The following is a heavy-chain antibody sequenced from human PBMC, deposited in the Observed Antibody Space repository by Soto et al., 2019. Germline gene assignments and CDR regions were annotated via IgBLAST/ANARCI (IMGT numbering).Heavy chain of an antibody. J-gene: IGHJ4*02. CDR3: ARATSIAAAGTAFDY. V-gene: IGHV3-13*01. Sequence: GGSLRLSCAASGFTFSSYDMHWVRQATGKGLEWVSAIGTAGDTYYPGSVKGRFTISRENAKNSLYLQMNSLRAEDTAVYYCARATSIAAAGTAFDYWGQGTLVTVSS. CDR2: IGTAGDT. CDR1: GFTFSSYD. D-gene: IGHD6-13*01.